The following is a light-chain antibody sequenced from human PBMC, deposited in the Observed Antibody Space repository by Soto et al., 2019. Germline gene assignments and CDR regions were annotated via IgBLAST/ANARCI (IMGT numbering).Light chain of an antibody. CDR3: QSNYILPWT. V-gene: IGKV1-39*01. Sequence: DIPVTQSPPSLSASVGDRVTITCRTSQSISNYLNWYQHKAGKAPQLLIYSASTLQIGVPSRFSGSGSGTEFTLTITTLQPDDYASYYCQSNYILPWTFGQGTKVETK. J-gene: IGKJ1*01. CDR2: SAS. CDR1: QSISNY.